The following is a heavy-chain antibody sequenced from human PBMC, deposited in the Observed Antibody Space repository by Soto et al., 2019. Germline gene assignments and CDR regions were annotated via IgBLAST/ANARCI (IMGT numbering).Heavy chain of an antibody. Sequence: VQLVQSRAEVKKPGASVKVSCKASGYTFTNYDINWVRQATGQGLEWMAWMNPHSGNTGYAQMFQGRLTLTRDTSTSTAYMELSSLNSEDTAVYYCAKGLGVAAAAQDWGQGTLVTVSS. CDR2: MNPHSGNT. CDR3: AKGLGVAAAAQD. CDR1: GYTFTNYD. J-gene: IGHJ4*02. D-gene: IGHD6-13*01. V-gene: IGHV1-8*01.